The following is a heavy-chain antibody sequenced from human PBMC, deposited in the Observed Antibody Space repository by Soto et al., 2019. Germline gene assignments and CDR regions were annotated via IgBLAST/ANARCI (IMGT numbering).Heavy chain of an antibody. V-gene: IGHV1-2*02. Sequence: GASVKVSCTASGCDSSVYAITCVRQGPGQGLEWMGWINPHSGDTNDAQKFQGRVTMTRDTSTSTAYIALSRPRSDDTALYDCAREGGNTTLFPFEYWGQGTLVTVSS. CDR1: GCDSSVYA. J-gene: IGHJ4*02. CDR3: AREGGNTTLFPFEY. CDR2: INPHSGDT.